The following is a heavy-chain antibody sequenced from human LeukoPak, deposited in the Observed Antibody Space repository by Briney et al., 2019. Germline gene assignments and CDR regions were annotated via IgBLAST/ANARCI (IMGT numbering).Heavy chain of an antibody. CDR1: GYTFTNYG. Sequence: ASVKVSCKASGYTFTNYGISWVRQAPGQGLEWVGWIRGDNGNTNYAQKFQGRVTMTTETSTSTAYMELGSLGSDETAVYYCARVDLLTGYYFFDYWGQGTLVTVSS. J-gene: IGHJ4*02. CDR2: IRGDNGNT. D-gene: IGHD3-9*01. V-gene: IGHV1-18*01. CDR3: ARVDLLTGYYFFDY.